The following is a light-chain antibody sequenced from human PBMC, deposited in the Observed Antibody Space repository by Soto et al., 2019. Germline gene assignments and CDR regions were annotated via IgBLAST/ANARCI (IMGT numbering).Light chain of an antibody. CDR3: TSYTSSNTYV. Sequence: ALTQPASVSGSPGQSITISCTGTSSDVGRYNYVSWYQQYPGKAPKLMIYEISNRPSGVSIRFSGSKSGNTASLTISGLQAEDEADYYCTSYTSSNTYVFGGGTKVTVL. J-gene: IGLJ1*01. V-gene: IGLV2-14*01. CDR1: SSDVGRYNY. CDR2: EIS.